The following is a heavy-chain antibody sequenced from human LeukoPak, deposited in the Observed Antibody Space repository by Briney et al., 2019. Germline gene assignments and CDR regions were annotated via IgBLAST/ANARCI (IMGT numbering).Heavy chain of an antibody. CDR2: VSSSSSTI. Sequence: GGSLRLSCAASGFTFRSYSMNWVRQAPGKGLEWVSYVSSSSSTIYYADSVKGRFTISRDNAKNSLYVQMNSLRDEDTAVYFCARARYYYDSSGYYFDYWGQGTLVTVSS. J-gene: IGHJ4*02. CDR3: ARARYYYDSSGYYFDY. D-gene: IGHD3-22*01. V-gene: IGHV3-48*02. CDR1: GFTFRSYS.